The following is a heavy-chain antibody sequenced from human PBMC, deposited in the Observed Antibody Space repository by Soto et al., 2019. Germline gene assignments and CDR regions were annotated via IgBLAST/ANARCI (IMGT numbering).Heavy chain of an antibody. CDR1: GYTFTSND. Sequence: QVQLVQSGAEVKKPGASVKVSCKASGYTFTSNDINWVRQATGQGLEWMGWMNPNSGNTGYAQKFQGRVTMTRNTSINTAFMELRSLRSKDTAVYYCAVIEDNGFDYWGQGTLVTVSS. CDR2: MNPNSGNT. J-gene: IGHJ4*02. D-gene: IGHD2-8*01. V-gene: IGHV1-8*01. CDR3: AVIEDNGFDY.